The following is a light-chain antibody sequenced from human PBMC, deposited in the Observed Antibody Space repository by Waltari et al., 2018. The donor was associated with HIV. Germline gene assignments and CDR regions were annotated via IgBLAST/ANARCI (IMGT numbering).Light chain of an antibody. V-gene: IGKV1-5*03. CDR2: KAS. CDR1: QNITNH. Sequence: IQMTQSPSTLSASVGDRVTITCRASQNITNHLAWYQQKSGKAPKLLIYKASSLERGVPSRCSGSGTGTEFSLTINSLQPADLAVYFCQQFQTFRTFGQGTKVE. J-gene: IGKJ1*01. CDR3: QQFQTFRT.